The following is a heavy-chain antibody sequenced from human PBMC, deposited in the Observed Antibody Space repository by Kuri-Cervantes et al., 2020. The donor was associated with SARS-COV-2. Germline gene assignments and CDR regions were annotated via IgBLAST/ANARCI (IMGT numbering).Heavy chain of an antibody. CDR3: AGRGFWSGYYSRPDDYSMDV. V-gene: IGHV4-59*04. J-gene: IGHJ6*02. CDR2: IYYSGST. D-gene: IGHD3-3*01. Sequence: SETLSLTCTVSGGPISSYYWSWIRPPPGKGLEWIGYIYYSGSTYYNPSLKSRVTISVDTSKNQFSLKLSSVTAADTAVYYCAGRGFWSGYYSRPDDYSMDVWGQGTTVTVSS. CDR1: GGPISSYY.